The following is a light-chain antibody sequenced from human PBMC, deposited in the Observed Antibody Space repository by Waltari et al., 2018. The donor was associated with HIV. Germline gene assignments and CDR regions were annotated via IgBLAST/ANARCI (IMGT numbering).Light chain of an antibody. Sequence: QSVLTQPPSASGTPGQRVTISCSGASSNIGSNYVYWYQELPGTAPKLLIYRTGQRPSGVPDRFSGSKSGTSASLAISGLRSEDEADYYCAAWDDSLSALFGGGTKLTVL. CDR1: SSNIGSNY. CDR3: AAWDDSLSAL. J-gene: IGLJ2*01. CDR2: RTG. V-gene: IGLV1-47*01.